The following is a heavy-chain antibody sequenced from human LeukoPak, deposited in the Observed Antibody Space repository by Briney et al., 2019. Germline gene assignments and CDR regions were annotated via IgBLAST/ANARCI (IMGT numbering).Heavy chain of an antibody. Sequence: GASVKVSCKASGYTFTGYYMHWVRQAPGQGLEWMGWINPNSGGTNYAQKFQGRVTMTRDTSISTAYMVLSRLRSDDTAVYYCARDLGWQWLVLSNAFDIWGQGTMVTVSS. CDR1: GYTFTGYY. CDR2: INPNSGGT. CDR3: ARDLGWQWLVLSNAFDI. D-gene: IGHD6-19*01. J-gene: IGHJ3*02. V-gene: IGHV1-2*02.